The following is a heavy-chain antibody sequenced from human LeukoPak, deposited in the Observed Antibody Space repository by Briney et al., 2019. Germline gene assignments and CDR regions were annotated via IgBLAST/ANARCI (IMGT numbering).Heavy chain of an antibody. J-gene: IGHJ4*02. Sequence: SVEVSCKASGGTFSSYAISWVRQAPGQGLEWMGGIIPIFGTANYAQKFQGRVTITADKSTSTAYMELSSLRSEDTAVYYCARQSGYGSGSYYNFGYWGQGTLVTVSS. CDR3: ARQSGYGSGSYYNFGY. CDR2: IIPIFGTA. CDR1: GGTFSSYA. V-gene: IGHV1-69*06. D-gene: IGHD3-10*01.